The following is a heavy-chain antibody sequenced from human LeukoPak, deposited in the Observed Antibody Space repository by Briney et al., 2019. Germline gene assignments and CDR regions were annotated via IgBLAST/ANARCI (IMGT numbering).Heavy chain of an antibody. J-gene: IGHJ4*02. CDR1: GYIFTDYH. V-gene: IGHV1-2*06. D-gene: IGHD1-26*01. Sequence: ASVKVSCKASGYIFTDYHMHWVRQAPGQGPEYMGRINLNSGGADYAQKFQVRVTMTRDTSISTAYMELTSLRSDDTAVYYCVTGMVGGTNYWGQGTLVTVSS. CDR2: INLNSGGA. CDR3: VTGMVGGTNY.